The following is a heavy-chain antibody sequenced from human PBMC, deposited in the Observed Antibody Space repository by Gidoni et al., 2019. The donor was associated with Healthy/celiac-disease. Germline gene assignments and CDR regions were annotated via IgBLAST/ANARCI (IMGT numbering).Heavy chain of an antibody. CDR2: MNPNSGNT. Sequence: VQLVPSGAEVKKPGGSVEVSCKAFGYTFTSYDINWVRQATGQGLEWMGWMNPNSGNTGYAQKFQGRVTMTRNTSISTAYMELSSLRSEDTAVYYCARVVAWFDPWGQGTLVTVSS. D-gene: IGHD2-21*01. CDR1: GYTFTSYD. CDR3: ARVVAWFDP. V-gene: IGHV1-8*01. J-gene: IGHJ5*02.